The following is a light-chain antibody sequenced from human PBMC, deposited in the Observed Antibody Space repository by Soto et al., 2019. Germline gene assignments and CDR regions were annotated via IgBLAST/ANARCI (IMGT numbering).Light chain of an antibody. CDR1: QSVSSW. Sequence: DIQMTQSPSTLSASVGDRVTITCRASQSVSSWLAWYQQQPGKAPKLLIYDAFSLRSGVPSRFSGSGSGTDFTLTITSLQPDDFATYYCQQYSSYSRTFGQGTKVELK. V-gene: IGKV1-5*01. CDR2: DAF. J-gene: IGKJ1*01. CDR3: QQYSSYSRT.